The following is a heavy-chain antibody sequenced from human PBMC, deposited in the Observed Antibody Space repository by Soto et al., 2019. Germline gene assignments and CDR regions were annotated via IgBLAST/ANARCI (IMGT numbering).Heavy chain of an antibody. CDR1: GFTFSSYW. Sequence: PGGSLRLSCAASGFTFSSYWMHWVRQAPGKGLVWVSRINSDGSSTSYADSVKGRFTISRDNAKNTLYLQMNSLRAEDTAVYYCARDSPGATGDPLFYCYYGMDVWGQGTTVTVSS. J-gene: IGHJ6*02. CDR2: INSDGSST. V-gene: IGHV3-74*01. CDR3: ARDSPGATGDPLFYCYYGMDV. D-gene: IGHD1-26*01.